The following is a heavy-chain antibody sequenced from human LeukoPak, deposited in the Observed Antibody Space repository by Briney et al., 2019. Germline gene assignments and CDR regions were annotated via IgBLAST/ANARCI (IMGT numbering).Heavy chain of an antibody. CDR2: IYYSGST. D-gene: IGHD4-17*01. CDR3: ARAEDYGDYSSRAFDI. J-gene: IGHJ3*02. CDR1: GGSISSYY. Sequence: SETLSLTCTVSGGSISSYYWSWIRQPPGKGLEWIGYIYYSGSTNYNPSLKSRVTISVDTSKNQFSLKLSSVTAADSAVYYCARAEDYGDYSSRAFDIWGQGTKVTVSS. V-gene: IGHV4-59*01.